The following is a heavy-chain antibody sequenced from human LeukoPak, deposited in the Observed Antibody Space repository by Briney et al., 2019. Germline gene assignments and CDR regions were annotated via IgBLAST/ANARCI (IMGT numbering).Heavy chain of an antibody. V-gene: IGHV4-59*12. CDR3: ARGLISSSWRNNWFDP. CDR1: GDSISSYY. D-gene: IGHD6-13*01. J-gene: IGHJ5*02. Sequence: SETLSLTCIVSGDSISSYYWNWIRQPPGKGLEWIGYISYSGTTNYNPSLKSRVTISVDTSNNQFSLKLSSVTAADTAVYYCARGLISSSWRNNWFDPWGQGILVTVSS. CDR2: ISYSGTT.